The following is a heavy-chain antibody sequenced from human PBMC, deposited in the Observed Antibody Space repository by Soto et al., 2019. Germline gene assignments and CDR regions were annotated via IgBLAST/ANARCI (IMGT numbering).Heavy chain of an antibody. D-gene: IGHD3-22*01. J-gene: IGHJ6*02. CDR3: ARFYYDSSGYLPSPYYYYYGMDV. CDR1: GYTFTSYD. CDR2: INAGNGNT. Sequence: ASVTVSCTASGYTFTSYDMHWVRQAPGQRLEWMGWINAGNGNTKYSQKFQGRVTITRDTSASTAYMELGSLRSEDTAVYYCARFYYDSSGYLPSPYYYYYGMDVWGQGTTVTVSS. V-gene: IGHV1-3*01.